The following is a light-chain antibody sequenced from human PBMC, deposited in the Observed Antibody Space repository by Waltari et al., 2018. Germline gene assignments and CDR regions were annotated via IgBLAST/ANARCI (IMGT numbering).Light chain of an antibody. CDR3: QQRINWPRT. V-gene: IGKV3-11*01. Sequence: EKVWIQSPGTLALSPGERANGSCRASQSIGSSLAWYQHIPGQAPRLLFYDASNRATGIPARFSGSGSGTDFTLTISSLEPEDFAVYYCQQRINWPRTFGQGTKVEIK. CDR2: DAS. CDR1: QSIGSS. J-gene: IGKJ1*01.